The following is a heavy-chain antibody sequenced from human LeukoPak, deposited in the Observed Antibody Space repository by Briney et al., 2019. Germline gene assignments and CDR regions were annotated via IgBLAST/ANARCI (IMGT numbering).Heavy chain of an antibody. Sequence: SETLSLTCTVSGGSISSYYWSWIRQPPGKGLEWIGYIYYSGSTNYNPSLKSRVTISVDTSKNQFSLKLSSVTAADTAVYYCARDIYGRVGYYMDVWGKGTTVTVSS. CDR1: GGSISSYY. D-gene: IGHD2-15*01. CDR2: IYYSGST. V-gene: IGHV4-59*01. CDR3: ARDIYGRVGYYMDV. J-gene: IGHJ6*03.